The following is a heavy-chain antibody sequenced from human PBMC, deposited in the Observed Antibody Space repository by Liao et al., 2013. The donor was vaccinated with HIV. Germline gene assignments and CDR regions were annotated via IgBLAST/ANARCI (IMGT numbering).Heavy chain of an antibody. CDR3: ARTRAQIIRGSSSPFDY. Sequence: QVQLQQWGAGLLKPSETLSLTCAVSGGSFSDYYWAWIRQIPGKGLEWIGEIDQTGSTNYNPSLETRVTILIDTSKNQFSLKLSSVTAADTAIYYCARTRAQIIRGSSSPFDYWGQGILVTVS. V-gene: IGHV4-34*01. D-gene: IGHD3-10*01. CDR1: GGSFSDYY. CDR2: IDQTGST. J-gene: IGHJ4*02.